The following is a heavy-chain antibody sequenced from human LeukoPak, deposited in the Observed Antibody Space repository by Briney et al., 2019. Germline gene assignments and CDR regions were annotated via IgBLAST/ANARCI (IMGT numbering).Heavy chain of an antibody. V-gene: IGHV3-74*01. D-gene: IGHD3-22*01. J-gene: IGHJ1*01. CDR3: ARAPSEIGGYYPEYFRH. CDR1: GFTFSNYW. CDR2: IKSDGRT. Sequence: GGSLRLSCAAAGFTFSNYWMHWVRQAPGKGLVWVSRIKSDGRTNYADSVKGRFTISSDNAKNTVSLQMNSLRAEDTGVYYCARAPSEIGGYYPEYFRHWGQGTLVTVSS.